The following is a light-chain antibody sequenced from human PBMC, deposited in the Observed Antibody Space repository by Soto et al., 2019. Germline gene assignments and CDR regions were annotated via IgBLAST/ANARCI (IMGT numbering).Light chain of an antibody. Sequence: ETVLTQSPATLSVSPGERATLSCRASQSVDNNLAWYQQKPGQAPRLLICGASTRATGIPARFSGSGSGTDFTLTISSLQSEDFAVYFCQQFYTWPQTFGHGTKVDIK. CDR1: QSVDNN. J-gene: IGKJ1*01. V-gene: IGKV3-15*01. CDR2: GAS. CDR3: QQFYTWPQT.